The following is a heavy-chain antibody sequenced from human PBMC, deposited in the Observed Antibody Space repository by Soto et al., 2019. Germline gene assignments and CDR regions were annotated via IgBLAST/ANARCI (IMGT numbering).Heavy chain of an antibody. Sequence: GGSLRLSWAASGCTFSSYGMHWVRQAPGKGLEWVAVISYDGSNKYYADSVKGRFTISRDNSKNTLYLQMNSLRAEDTAVYYCAREATWETVTTTFDYWGQGTLVTVSS. CDR3: AREATWETVTTTFDY. J-gene: IGHJ4*02. V-gene: IGHV3-30*03. D-gene: IGHD4-17*01. CDR2: ISYDGSNK. CDR1: GCTFSSYG.